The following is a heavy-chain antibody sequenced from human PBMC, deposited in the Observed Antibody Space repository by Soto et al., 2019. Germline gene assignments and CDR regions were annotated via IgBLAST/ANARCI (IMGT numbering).Heavy chain of an antibody. CDR1: GFSLSTSGVG. D-gene: IGHD2-15*01. Sequence: QITLKESGPTLVKPTQTLTLTCTVSGFSLSTSGVGVAWIRQPPGKALEWLALIYWDDEKRYSPSLKSRLTITTDTTKNQVVLTMTNMDPVDTGTYYCAERREDGDYFDYWGQGTPVTVSS. CDR3: AERREDGDYFDY. CDR2: IYWDDEK. J-gene: IGHJ4*02. V-gene: IGHV2-5*02.